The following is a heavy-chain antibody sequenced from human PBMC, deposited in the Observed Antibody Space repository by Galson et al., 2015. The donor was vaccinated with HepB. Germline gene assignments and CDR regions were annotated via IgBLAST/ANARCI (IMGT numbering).Heavy chain of an antibody. CDR3: ARAIYDSSELDY. CDR1: GFTFSSYG. Sequence: SLRLSCAASGFTFSSYGMHWVRQAPGKGLEWVAVIWYDGSNKYYADSVKGRFTISRDNSKNTLYLQMNSLRAEDTAVYYCARAIYDSSELDYWGQGTLVTVSS. V-gene: IGHV3-33*01. CDR2: IWYDGSNK. D-gene: IGHD3-22*01. J-gene: IGHJ4*02.